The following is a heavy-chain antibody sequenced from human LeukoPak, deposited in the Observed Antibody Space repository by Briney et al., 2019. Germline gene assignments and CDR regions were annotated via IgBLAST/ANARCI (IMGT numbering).Heavy chain of an antibody. CDR2: IRSNVYGGTT. Sequence: GGNLSLYWKSSGLTSGGYAVGWVRQAPGKGKERVGFIRSNVYGGTTEYAASVKGRFTISRDDSKSIAYLQMNSLKTEDTAVYFCTQSRTVVGYGMDVWGQGTTVTVSS. D-gene: IGHD2-15*01. CDR3: TQSRTVVGYGMDV. J-gene: IGHJ6*02. CDR1: GLTSGGYA. V-gene: IGHV3-49*04.